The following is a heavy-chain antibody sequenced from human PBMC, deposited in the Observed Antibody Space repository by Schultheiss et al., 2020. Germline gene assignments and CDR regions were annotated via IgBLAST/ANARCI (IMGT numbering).Heavy chain of an antibody. CDR2: IYWDDDK. J-gene: IGHJ4*02. Sequence: SGPTLVKPTETLTLTCTFSGFSLNTSGMTVGWIRQSPGRALQWLALIYWDDDKRYSPSLKTRLTVTKDTSKNQVVLSMTNMDRVDTATYYCAHRQGGYFDYWGQGALVTVSS. CDR1: GFSLNTSGMT. CDR3: AHRQGGYFDY. V-gene: IGHV2-5*02. D-gene: IGHD1-26*01.